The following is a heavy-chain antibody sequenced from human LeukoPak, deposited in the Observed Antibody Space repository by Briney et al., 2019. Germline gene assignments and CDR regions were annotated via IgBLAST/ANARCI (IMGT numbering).Heavy chain of an antibody. CDR1: GFTFSDYG. CDR2: IYNDGGKR. V-gene: IGHV3-33*06. Sequence: GGSLRLSCAVWGFTFSDYGMHWVRQAPGKGLEWVAVIYNDGGKRYYADSVKGRFTISRDNSKSTLYLQMDSLRHQDTAVYYCAKDTSGPYSSLFDPGGQGTLVIVSS. D-gene: IGHD6-19*01. J-gene: IGHJ5*02. CDR3: AKDTSGPYSSLFDP.